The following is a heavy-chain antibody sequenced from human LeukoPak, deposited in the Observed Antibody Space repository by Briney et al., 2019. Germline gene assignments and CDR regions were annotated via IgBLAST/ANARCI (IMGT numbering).Heavy chain of an antibody. CDR2: ISSSGSTI. CDR3: ARTDRTLDTNFDY. D-gene: IGHD5-18*01. CDR1: GFTFSDYY. V-gene: IGHV3-11*01. J-gene: IGHJ4*02. Sequence: PGGSLRLSCAASGFTFSDYYMSWIRQAPGKGLEWVSYISSSGSTIYYADSVKGRFTISRDNAKNSLYLQMNSLRAEDTAVYYCARTDRTLDTNFDYWGQGTLVTASS.